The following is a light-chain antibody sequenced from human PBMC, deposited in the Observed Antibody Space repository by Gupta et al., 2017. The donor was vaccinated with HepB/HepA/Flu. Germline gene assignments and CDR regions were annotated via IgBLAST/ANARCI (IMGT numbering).Light chain of an antibody. Sequence: DIQMTQSPSSLSASVGDRVNITCRASQDVARWLAWYHQKPVKAPKSLIYAASILQSGVPSRFSGSGSGTTFTLTISNLQPEDYGTYYCQQYSNYPSSFGQGTRLDIK. CDR2: AAS. V-gene: IGKV1D-16*01. J-gene: IGKJ2*04. CDR3: QQYSNYPSS. CDR1: QDVARW.